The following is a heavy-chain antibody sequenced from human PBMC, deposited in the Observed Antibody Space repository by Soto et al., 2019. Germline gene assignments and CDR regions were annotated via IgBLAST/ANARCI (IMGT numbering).Heavy chain of an antibody. D-gene: IGHD1-1*01. Sequence: SGPTLVNPTQTLTLTCTFSGFSLNTGGVGVGWIRQPPGKPLAWLALVYWNDDARYRPSLKNRLAIIKDTSKNQMVLTMTKLDPVDTGTSYVAHMIRERHAFDVWGQGTVVTVSS. V-gene: IGHV2-5*01. CDR2: VYWNDDA. CDR1: GFSLNTGGVG. J-gene: IGHJ3*01. CDR3: AHMIRERHAFDV.